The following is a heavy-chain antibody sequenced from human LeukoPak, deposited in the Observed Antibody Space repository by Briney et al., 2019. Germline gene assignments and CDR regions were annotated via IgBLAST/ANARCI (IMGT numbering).Heavy chain of an antibody. CDR2: IYYSRST. J-gene: IGHJ3*02. CDR3: ARHGGRWMLIPDDASDI. Sequence: SETLSLTCTVSGGSISSYYWSWIRQPPGKGLEWIGYIYYSRSTNYNPSLKSRVTISVDTSKNQFSLKLSSETAADPPVYSCARHGGRWMLIPDDASDIWGPGTIVTVSS. D-gene: IGHD2-2*03. CDR1: GGSISSYY. V-gene: IGHV4-59*08.